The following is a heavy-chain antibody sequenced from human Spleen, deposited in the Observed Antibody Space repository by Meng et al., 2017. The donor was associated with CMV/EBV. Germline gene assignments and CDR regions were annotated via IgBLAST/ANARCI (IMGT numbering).Heavy chain of an antibody. V-gene: IGHV1-18*01. J-gene: IGHJ4*02. CDR3: VSGGGNGDS. CDR1: GYTFNSYA. CDR2: VSAYNGDT. Sequence: ASVKVSCKASGYTFNSYAISWVRQAPGEGLEWMGYVSAYNGDTNYVQKLQGRVSMTTDTSTRTAYMELRRRRSDDSAVYYCVSGGGNGDSWGQGTLVTVSS. D-gene: IGHD1-1*01.